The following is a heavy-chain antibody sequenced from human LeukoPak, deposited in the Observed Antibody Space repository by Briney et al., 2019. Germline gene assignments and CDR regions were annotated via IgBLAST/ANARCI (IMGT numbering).Heavy chain of an antibody. V-gene: IGHV3-7*01. CDR2: INQDGSEK. D-gene: IGHD1-14*01. CDR3: ARDSYRALEY. CDR1: GFTFSSYW. J-gene: IGHJ4*02. Sequence: GGSLRLSCAASGFTFSSYWMNWVRQAPGKGLEWVAHINQDGSEKYYVDSVKGRFTISRDNARNSLYLQMNSLRAEDTAVYYCARDSYRALEYWGQGTPVTVSS.